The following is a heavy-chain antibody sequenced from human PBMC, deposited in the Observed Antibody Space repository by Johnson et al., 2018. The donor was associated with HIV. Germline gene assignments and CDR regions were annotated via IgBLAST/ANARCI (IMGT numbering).Heavy chain of an antibody. CDR1: GFTFSSYC. CDR3: AREHGQYDAFDI. V-gene: IGHV3-7*01. Sequence: VQLVESGGGLVQPGGSLRLSCAASGFTFSSYCMSWVRQAPGKGLAWVANIKEDGSEKYYVDSVKGRFTISRENAKNALYLQIKSLRAEDTAIFYCAREHGQYDAFDIWGQGTMVTVSS. J-gene: IGHJ3*02. D-gene: IGHD2-2*01. CDR2: IKEDGSEK.